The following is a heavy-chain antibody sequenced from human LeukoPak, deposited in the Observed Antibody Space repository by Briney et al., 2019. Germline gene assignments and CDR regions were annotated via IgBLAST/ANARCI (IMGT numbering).Heavy chain of an antibody. V-gene: IGHV3-30*09. D-gene: IGHD2-2*02. Sequence: GGSLRLSCAASGFTFSSYDMHWVRQAPGKGLEWVAVISYDGSNKYYADSVKGRFAISRDNSKNTVYLQMNILRVEDTAVYYCARANTPFADYWGQGNLVTVSS. CDR3: ARANTPFADY. CDR1: GFTFSSYD. J-gene: IGHJ4*02. CDR2: ISYDGSNK.